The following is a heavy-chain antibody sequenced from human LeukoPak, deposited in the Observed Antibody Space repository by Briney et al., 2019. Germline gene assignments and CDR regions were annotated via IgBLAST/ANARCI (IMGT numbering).Heavy chain of an antibody. J-gene: IGHJ4*02. CDR3: ARGFDSKSTYFDY. CDR2: IYYSGST. D-gene: IGHD5-12*01. CDR1: GRSITNYY. Sequence: SETLSLSCTASGRSITNYYWNWIRQPPGKGLEWIGYIYYSGSTNYNPSLKSRVTISVDTSKNQFTLRLTSVTAADTAVYYCARGFDSKSTYFDYWGQGTLVTVSS. V-gene: IGHV4-59*01.